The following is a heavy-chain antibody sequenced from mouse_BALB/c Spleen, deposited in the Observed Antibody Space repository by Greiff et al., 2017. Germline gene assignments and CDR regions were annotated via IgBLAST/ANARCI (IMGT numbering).Heavy chain of an antibody. Sequence: EVKLQESGPELVKPGASVKISCKASGYTFTDYNMHWVKQSPGKSLEWIGYIYPYNGGTGYNQKFKSKATLTVDNSSSTAYMELRSLTSEDSAVYYCASSGDYDYGFAYWGQGTLVTVSA. V-gene: IGHV1S29*02. D-gene: IGHD2-4*01. CDR3: ASSGDYDYGFAY. J-gene: IGHJ3*01. CDR2: IYPYNGGT. CDR1: GYTFTDYN.